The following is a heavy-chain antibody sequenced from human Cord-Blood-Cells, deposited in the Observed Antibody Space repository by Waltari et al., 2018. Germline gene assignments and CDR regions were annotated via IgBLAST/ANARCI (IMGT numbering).Heavy chain of an antibody. V-gene: IGHV1-2*02. J-gene: IGHJ4*02. D-gene: IGHD6-19*01. Sequence: QVQLVQSGAEVKKPGASVKVSCKASGYTFTGYYMHWGRQAPGQGLEWMGWINPNSGGTNYAQKFQGRVTMTWDTSISTAYMELSRLRSDDTAVYYCASPDREASGWYDFDYWGQGTLVTVSS. CDR1: GYTFTGYY. CDR2: INPNSGGT. CDR3: ASPDREASGWYDFDY.